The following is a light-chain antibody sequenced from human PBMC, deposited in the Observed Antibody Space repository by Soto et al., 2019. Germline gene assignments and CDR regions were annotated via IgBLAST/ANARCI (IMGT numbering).Light chain of an antibody. J-gene: IGKJ2*01. V-gene: IGKV3-20*01. Sequence: EIVLTQSPGTLSLSPGERATLSCRASQSVSSSYLAWYQQKPGQAPRLLIYDASSRATGIPDRFSGSGSGTDFTLTISRLEPEDVALYCCQQYGSSLYTFGQGTKLEIK. CDR1: QSVSSSY. CDR3: QQYGSSLYT. CDR2: DAS.